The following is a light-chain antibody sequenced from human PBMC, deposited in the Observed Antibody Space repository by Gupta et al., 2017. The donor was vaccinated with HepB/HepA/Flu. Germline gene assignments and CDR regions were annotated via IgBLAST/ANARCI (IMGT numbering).Light chain of an antibody. CDR1: NSDVGYYNY. CDR2: DVN. Sequence: SALTQPRSVSGSPGQSVTIPCTGTNSDVGYYNYVSWYQQHPGKAPKLMIYDVNKRPSGVPDRFSGAKSGNTASLTISGLQAEDEADYYCSSYAGSYTFLVFGGGTKLTVL. J-gene: IGLJ2*01. CDR3: SSYAGSYTFLV. V-gene: IGLV2-11*01.